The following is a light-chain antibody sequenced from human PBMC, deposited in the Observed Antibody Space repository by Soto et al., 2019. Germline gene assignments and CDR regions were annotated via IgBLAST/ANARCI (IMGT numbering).Light chain of an antibody. CDR3: SSYTISTTLVV. CDR2: EVS. J-gene: IGLJ2*01. V-gene: IGLV2-14*01. CDR1: SSDVGGYNH. Sequence: QSALTQPASVSGSPGQSITISCTGTSSDVGGYNHVSWYQHHPGKAPKLMIYEVSNRPSGVSNRFSGSKSGNTASLTISGLQAEDEADYYCSSYTISTTLVVFGGGTKLTVL.